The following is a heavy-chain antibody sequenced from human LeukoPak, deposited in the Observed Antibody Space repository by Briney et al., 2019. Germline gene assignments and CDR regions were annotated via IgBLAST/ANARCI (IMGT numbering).Heavy chain of an antibody. CDR1: GGSISSGGYY. V-gene: IGHV4-30-2*01. D-gene: IGHD2-2*01. CDR3: ARADIVVGNWFDP. CDR2: IYHSGST. J-gene: IGHJ5*02. Sequence: TLSLTCTVSGGSISSGGYYWSWIRQPPGKGLEWIGYIYHSGSTYYNPSLKSRVTISVDRSKNQFSLKLSSVTAADTAVYYCARADIVVGNWFDPWGQGTLVTVSS.